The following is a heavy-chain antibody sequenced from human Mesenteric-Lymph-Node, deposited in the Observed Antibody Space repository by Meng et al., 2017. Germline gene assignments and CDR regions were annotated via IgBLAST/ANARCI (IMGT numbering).Heavy chain of an antibody. CDR1: GYTFTGYY. CDR3: AGGQGFRIAVAGPFPFDY. Sequence: ASVKVSCKASGYTFTGYYMRWVRQAPGQGLEWMGWINPNSGGTNYAQKFQGRVTMTRDTSISTAYMELSRLRSDDTAVYYCAGGQGFRIAVAGPFPFDYWGQGTLVTVSS. CDR2: INPNSGGT. J-gene: IGHJ4*02. D-gene: IGHD6-19*01. V-gene: IGHV1-2*02.